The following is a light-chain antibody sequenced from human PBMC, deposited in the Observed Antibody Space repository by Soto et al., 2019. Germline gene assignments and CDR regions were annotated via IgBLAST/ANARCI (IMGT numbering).Light chain of an antibody. V-gene: IGKV3-11*01. Sequence: EVVLTQSPATLSLSPGERATLSCRASQSVGSYLAWYQQKLGQAPRLLIYDASNRATGTPARLSGSGSGTDFTLTIRSLEPEDFAVYYCQQRSNWPLTFGGGTKVEIK. CDR2: DAS. CDR3: QQRSNWPLT. CDR1: QSVGSY. J-gene: IGKJ4*01.